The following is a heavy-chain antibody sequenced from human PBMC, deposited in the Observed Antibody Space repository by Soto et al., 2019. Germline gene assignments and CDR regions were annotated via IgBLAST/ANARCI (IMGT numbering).Heavy chain of an antibody. CDR2: IYYSGST. Sequence: ETLSLTCTVSGGSISSYYWSWIRQPPGKGLEWIGYIYYSGSTNYNPSLKSRVTISVDTSKNQFSLKLSSVTGAYTAGYYGXXXXXYPYGMDVWGQXTXXXV. V-gene: IGHV4-59*01. J-gene: IGHJ6*02. CDR3: XXXXXYPYGMDV. CDR1: GGSISSYY.